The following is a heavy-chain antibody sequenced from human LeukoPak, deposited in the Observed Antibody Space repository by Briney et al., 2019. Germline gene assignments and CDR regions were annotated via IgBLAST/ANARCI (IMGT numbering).Heavy chain of an antibody. CDR1: GFTFSSYA. Sequence: PGGPLRLSCAASGFTFSSYAMSWVRQAPGKGLEWVSAISGSGGSTYYADSVKGRFTISRDNSKNTLYLQMNSLRAEDTAVYYCAKEGPRTYYYDSSGNDWGQGTLVTVSS. CDR3: AKEGPRTYYYDSSGND. D-gene: IGHD3-22*01. V-gene: IGHV3-23*01. CDR2: ISGSGGST. J-gene: IGHJ4*02.